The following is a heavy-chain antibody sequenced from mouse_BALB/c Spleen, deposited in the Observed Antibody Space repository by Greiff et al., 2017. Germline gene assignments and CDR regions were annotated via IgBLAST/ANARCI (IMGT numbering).Heavy chain of an antibody. V-gene: IGHV5-6-5*01. CDR3: ARFYYDYDYFDY. CDR2: ISSGGST. J-gene: IGHJ2*01. D-gene: IGHD2-4*01. CDR1: GFTFSSYA. Sequence: EVQVVESGGGLVKPGGSLKLSCAASGFTFSSYAMSWVRQTPEKRLEWVASISSGGSTYYPDSVKGRFTISRDNARNILYLQMSSLRSEDTAMYYCARFYYDYDYFDYWGQGTTLTVSS.